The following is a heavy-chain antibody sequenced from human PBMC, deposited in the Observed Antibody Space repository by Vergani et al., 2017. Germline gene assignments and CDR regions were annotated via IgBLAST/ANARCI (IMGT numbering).Heavy chain of an antibody. J-gene: IGHJ4*02. CDR1: GGIFSSNS. D-gene: IGHD3-22*01. V-gene: IGHV1-69*18. Sequence: QVQLVQSGAEVKKPGSSVKVSCKASGGIFSSNSISWVRQAPGQGLEWMGRIIPIFGTTSYAQKFQGRVTILADESTSTAYMELSSLRSGDTAVYYCARSSGYYSYYFDFWGQGTLVTVSS. CDR2: IIPIFGTT. CDR3: ARSSGYYSYYFDF.